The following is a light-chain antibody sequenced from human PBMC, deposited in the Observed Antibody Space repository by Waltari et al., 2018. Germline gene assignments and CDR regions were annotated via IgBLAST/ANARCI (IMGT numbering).Light chain of an antibody. CDR3: MQALQTPRT. J-gene: IGKJ1*01. Sequence: VMTQSPLSLPVTPGEPASISCRSSQSLLHSDGNNNLDWYLQKPGQSPQLLIYLGSNRASGVPDRFSGSGSGTDFTLEISRVEAEDVGVYYCMQALQTPRTFGQGTKVEIK. CDR2: LGS. CDR1: QSLLHSDGNNN. V-gene: IGKV2-28*01.